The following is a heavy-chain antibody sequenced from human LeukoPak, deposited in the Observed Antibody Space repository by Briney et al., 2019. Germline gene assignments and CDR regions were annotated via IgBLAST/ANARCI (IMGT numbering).Heavy chain of an antibody. J-gene: IGHJ6*03. CDR3: AREGHYDILTGYSPVEYYFYYMDV. D-gene: IGHD3-9*01. CDR1: GFTLSHYG. CDR2: ISSDGVEK. V-gene: IGHV3-30*04. Sequence: GGSLRLSCEVSGFTLSHYGIQWDRQTPGKGLEWVAAISSDGVEKHYADSVKGRFTISRDNSKSTLYLQMNSLRAEDTSLYYCAREGHYDILTGYSPVEYYFYYMDVWGKGTTVTVSS.